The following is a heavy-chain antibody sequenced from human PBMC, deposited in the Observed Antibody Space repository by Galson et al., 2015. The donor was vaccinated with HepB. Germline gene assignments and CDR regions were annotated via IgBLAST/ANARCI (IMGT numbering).Heavy chain of an antibody. J-gene: IGHJ6*03. V-gene: IGHV3-11*06. D-gene: IGHD3-9*01. CDR2: ISSSSSYT. Sequence: LRLSCAASGFTFSDYYMSWIRQAPGKGLEWVSYISSSSSYTNYADSVKGRFTISRDNAKNSLYLQMNSLRAEDTALYYCAGDCRDPIYYYYYYYMDVWGKGTTVTVSS. CDR3: AGDCRDPIYYYYYYYMDV. CDR1: GFTFSDYY.